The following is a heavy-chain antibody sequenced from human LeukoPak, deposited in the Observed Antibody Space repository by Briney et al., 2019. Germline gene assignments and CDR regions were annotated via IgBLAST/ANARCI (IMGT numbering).Heavy chain of an antibody. CDR2: IQISENN. Sequence: PSETLSLTCTVFGDSISDYYWTWIRQPAGKGLEWIGRIQISENNNYNPSLKSRVTLSLDTSKNQFSIELTSVTAADTAMYYCARESVAAGTRWFDYWGQGTLVTVSS. D-gene: IGHD6-13*01. V-gene: IGHV4-4*07. CDR1: GDSISDYY. J-gene: IGHJ4*02. CDR3: ARESVAAGTRWFDY.